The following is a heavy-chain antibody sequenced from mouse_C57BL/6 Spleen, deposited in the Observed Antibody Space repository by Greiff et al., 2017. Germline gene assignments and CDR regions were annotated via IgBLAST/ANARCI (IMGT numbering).Heavy chain of an antibody. CDR2: ISYSGST. Sequence: VQVVESGPGMVKPSQSLSLTCTVTGYSITSGYDWHWIRHFPGNKLEWMGYISYSGSTNYNPSLKSRISITHDTSKNHFFLKLNSVTTEDTATYYCARDLATVVDAGYFDVWGTGTTVTVSS. CDR1: GYSITSGYD. V-gene: IGHV3-1*01. CDR3: ARDLATVVDAGYFDV. J-gene: IGHJ1*03. D-gene: IGHD1-1*01.